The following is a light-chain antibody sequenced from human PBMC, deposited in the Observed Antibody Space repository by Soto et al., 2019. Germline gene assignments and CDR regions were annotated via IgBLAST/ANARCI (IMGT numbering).Light chain of an antibody. V-gene: IGKV3-20*01. J-gene: IGKJ1*01. CDR2: GAS. CDR1: QSVSSYY. Sequence: EIVLTQSPGTLSLSPGERATLSCRASQSVSSYYLAWYQHKPGQAPSLLIYGASSRATGIPDRFSGSGSGTDFTLTISRLEPEDFAVYYCQQYGSSPTWTFGQGTKVEIK. CDR3: QQYGSSPTWT.